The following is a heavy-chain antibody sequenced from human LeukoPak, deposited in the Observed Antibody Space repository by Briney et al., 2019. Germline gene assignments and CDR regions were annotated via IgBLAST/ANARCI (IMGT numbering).Heavy chain of an antibody. CDR3: ARVSLTGYFAFDY. J-gene: IGHJ4*02. CDR2: ISSTSSYK. V-gene: IGHV3-21*01. D-gene: IGHD3-9*01. CDR1: GFTFSSYN. Sequence: PGGSLRLSCAASGFTFSSYNMNWVRQGPGKGLEGVSFISSTSSYKNYADSGKGRFTISRDNAKNSLYLQRTSLRVEDTAVYYCARVSLTGYFAFDYWGQGTLVTVSS.